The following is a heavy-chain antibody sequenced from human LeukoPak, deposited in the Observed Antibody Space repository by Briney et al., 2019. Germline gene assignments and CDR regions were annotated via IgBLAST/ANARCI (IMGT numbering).Heavy chain of an antibody. J-gene: IGHJ4*02. CDR1: GFTFSSYS. CDR3: ASRSSSDY. Sequence: GRSLRLSCAASGFTFSSYSMNWVRQAPGKGLEWVSYISSSSSTIYYADSVKGRFTISRDNAKNSLYLQMNSLRAEDTAVYYCASRSSSDYWGQGTLVTVSS. CDR2: ISSSSSTI. D-gene: IGHD6-6*01. V-gene: IGHV3-48*01.